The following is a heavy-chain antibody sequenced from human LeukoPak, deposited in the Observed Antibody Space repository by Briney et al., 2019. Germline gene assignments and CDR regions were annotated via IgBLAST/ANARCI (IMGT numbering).Heavy chain of an antibody. CDR3: VKLGYCSGGSCYSFGSRFDP. CDR2: ITSNGGTT. V-gene: IGHV3-64D*06. J-gene: IGHJ5*02. CDR1: GFTFSFYA. Sequence: GGSLRLSCSASGFTFSFYAMRWVRQAPGKGLEYVSGITSNGGTTDYADSVKGRFTISRENSKNTLYLQMSGLRAEDTAVYYCVKLGYCSGGSCYSFGSRFDPWGQGTLVTVSS. D-gene: IGHD2-15*01.